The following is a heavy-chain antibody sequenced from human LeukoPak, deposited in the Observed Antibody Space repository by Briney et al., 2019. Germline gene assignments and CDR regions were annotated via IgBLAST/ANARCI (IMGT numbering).Heavy chain of an antibody. V-gene: IGHV4-59*01. J-gene: IGHJ5*02. Sequence: PSETLSLTCTVSGGSISSYYWSWIRQPPGKGLEYIGCIYYSGSTNYNPSLKSRVTISVDTSKNQFSLKLSSVTAADTAVYYCARGRAEKGFDPWGQGTLVTVSS. CDR3: ARGRAEKGFDP. CDR2: IYYSGST. D-gene: IGHD3-10*01. CDR1: GGSISSYY.